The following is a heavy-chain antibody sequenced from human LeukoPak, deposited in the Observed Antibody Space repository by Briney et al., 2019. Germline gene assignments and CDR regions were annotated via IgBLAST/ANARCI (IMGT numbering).Heavy chain of an antibody. Sequence: SQTLSLTYTVSGGSISSGDYYWSWIRQPPGKGLEWIGYTYYSGSTYYYPSLKSRVTISVDTSKNQFSLKLSSVTAADTAVYYCASGGLAAAGTRDAFDIWGQGTMVTVSS. J-gene: IGHJ3*02. CDR1: GGSISSGDYY. V-gene: IGHV4-30-4*08. CDR2: TYYSGST. CDR3: ASGGLAAAGTRDAFDI. D-gene: IGHD6-13*01.